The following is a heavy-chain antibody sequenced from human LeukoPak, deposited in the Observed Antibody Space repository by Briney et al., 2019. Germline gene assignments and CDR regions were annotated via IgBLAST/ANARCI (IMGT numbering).Heavy chain of an antibody. J-gene: IGHJ4*02. CDR3: ARAVASDRTLDS. CDR1: GYSFSSYW. D-gene: IGHD1-14*01. CDR2: IYPGDSDT. V-gene: IGHV5-51*01. Sequence: GESLKISCKGSGYSFSSYWIAWVRQMPGKGLEWMGIIYPGDSDTRYSPSFQGQVSISADKSISTAYLQWSSLKASDTAMYYCARAVASDRTLDSWGQGTLVTVSS.